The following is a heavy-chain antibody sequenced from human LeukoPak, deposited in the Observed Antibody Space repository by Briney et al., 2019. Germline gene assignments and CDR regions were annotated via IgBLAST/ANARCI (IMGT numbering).Heavy chain of an antibody. Sequence: SVKVSCTASGGTFSSYAISWVRQAPGQGLEWMGGIIPIFGTANYAQKFQGRVTITADESTSTAYMELSSRRSEDTAVYYCARAEGYGDYAHPYYYGMDVWGQGTTVTVSS. V-gene: IGHV1-69*13. CDR1: GGTFSSYA. CDR3: ARAEGYGDYAHPYYYGMDV. J-gene: IGHJ6*02. CDR2: IIPIFGTA. D-gene: IGHD4-17*01.